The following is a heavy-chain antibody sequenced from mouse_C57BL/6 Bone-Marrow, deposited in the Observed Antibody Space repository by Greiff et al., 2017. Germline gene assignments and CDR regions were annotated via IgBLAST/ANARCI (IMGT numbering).Heavy chain of an antibody. CDR3: AREGDYYNYYAMDY. J-gene: IGHJ4*01. CDR2: IYTRDGST. D-gene: IGHD1-1*01. Sequence: VKLVESDAELVKPGASVKISCKVSGYTFTDHTIHWMKQRPEQGLEWIGYIYTRDGSTKYNEKFKGKATLTADKSSSTAYMQLSSLTSEDTAVYFCAREGDYYNYYAMDYWGHGTSVTVAS. V-gene: IGHV1-78*01. CDR1: GYTFTDHT.